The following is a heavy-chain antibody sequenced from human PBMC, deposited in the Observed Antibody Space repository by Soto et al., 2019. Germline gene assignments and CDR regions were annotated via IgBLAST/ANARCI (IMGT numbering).Heavy chain of an antibody. D-gene: IGHD2-8*01. V-gene: IGHV3-21*01. CDR2: ISSSSSYI. CDR1: GFTFSSYS. Sequence: PGGSLRLSCAASGFTFSSYSMNWVRQAPGKGLEWVSSISSSSSYIYYADSVKGRFTISRDNAKNSLYLQMNSLRAEDTAVYYCARDGLVYAIPSSYYGMDVWGQGTTVTVSS. J-gene: IGHJ6*02. CDR3: ARDGLVYAIPSSYYGMDV.